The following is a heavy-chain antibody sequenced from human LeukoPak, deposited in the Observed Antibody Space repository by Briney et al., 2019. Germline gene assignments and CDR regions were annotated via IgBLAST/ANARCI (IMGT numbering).Heavy chain of an antibody. J-gene: IGHJ3*02. V-gene: IGHV3-23*01. D-gene: IGHD2-2*02. CDR2: ISGSGGST. CDR3: ANFVRDTPDAFVI. Sequence: GGSLRLSCAASGLTFSSYAMSWVRQAPGKGLEWVSAISGSGGSTYYADSVKGRFTISRDNSKNTLYLQMNSLRAEDTAVYYCANFVRDTPDAFVIWGQGTMVTVSS. CDR1: GLTFSSYA.